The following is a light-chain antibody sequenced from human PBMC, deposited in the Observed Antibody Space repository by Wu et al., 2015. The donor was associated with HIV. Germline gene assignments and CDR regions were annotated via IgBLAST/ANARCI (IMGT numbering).Light chain of an antibody. V-gene: IGKV3-20*01. CDR1: QSVSSNY. CDR3: QQYGSSPTT. Sequence: EIVLTQSPGTLSLSPGERATLSCRASQSVSSNYLGWYQQKPGQAPRLLIYGASNRATGIPDRSSGSGSGTDFTLTISRLEPEDFVVYYCQQYGSSPTTFGQGTKVEIK. CDR2: GAS. J-gene: IGKJ1*01.